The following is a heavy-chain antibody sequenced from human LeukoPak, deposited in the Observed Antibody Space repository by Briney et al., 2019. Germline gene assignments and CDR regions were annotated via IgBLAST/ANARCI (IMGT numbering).Heavy chain of an antibody. CDR2: IYYSGGT. CDR3: ARGSGGSYYVTY. J-gene: IGHJ4*02. Sequence: PSETLSLTCTVSGGSISSSSYYWSWIRQPPGKGLEWIGYIYYSGGTNYNPSLKSRVTISVDTSKNQFSLKLSSVTAADTAVYYCARGSGGSYYVTYWGQGTLVTVSS. D-gene: IGHD1-26*01. V-gene: IGHV4-61*01. CDR1: GGSISSSSYY.